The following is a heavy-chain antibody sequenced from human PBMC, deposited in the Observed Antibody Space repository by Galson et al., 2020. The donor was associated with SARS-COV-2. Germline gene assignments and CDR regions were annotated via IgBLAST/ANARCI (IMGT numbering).Heavy chain of an antibody. CDR2: IGIFNGGT. D-gene: IGHD5-12*01. J-gene: IGHJ4*02. V-gene: IGHV1-18*01. CDR1: GYSFSIYG. Sequence: ASVQVSCKASGYSFSIYGFSWIRQSPGQGLEWMGRIGIFNGGTDYAKKFQGRITMTADTSIDTTYMELRSLRSDDTAIYYCARDLPPITHDFEYWGQRTLLTVSS. CDR3: ARDLPPITHDFEY.